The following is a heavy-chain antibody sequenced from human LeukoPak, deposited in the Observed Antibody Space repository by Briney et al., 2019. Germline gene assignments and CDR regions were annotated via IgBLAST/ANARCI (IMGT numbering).Heavy chain of an antibody. CDR2: ISSSGSTI. CDR3: AKNGPLRFYYFDY. D-gene: IGHD3-3*01. J-gene: IGHJ4*02. Sequence: PGGSLRLSCAASGFTFSSYEMNWVRQAPGKGLEWVSYISSSGSTIYYADSVKGRFTISRDNSKNTLYLQMNSLRAEDTAVYYCAKNGPLRFYYFDYWGQGTLVTVSS. CDR1: GFTFSSYE. V-gene: IGHV3-48*03.